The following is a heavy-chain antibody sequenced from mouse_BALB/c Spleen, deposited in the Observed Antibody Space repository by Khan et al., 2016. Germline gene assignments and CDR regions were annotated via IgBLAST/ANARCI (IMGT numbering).Heavy chain of an antibody. Sequence: EVKLEESGGGLVQPGGSMKLSCAASGFTFSDAWMDWVRQSPEKGLEWVAEIRSKANNHATSYAKSGKGRFTHTREDSKRRVYLQMTSLRAEDTGIYYCTSNCDGGNYWCQGTTLAVSS. CDR3: TSNCDGGNY. CDR1: GFTFSDAW. V-gene: IGHV6-6*01. D-gene: IGHD4-1*01. J-gene: IGHJ2*01. CDR2: IRSKANNHAT.